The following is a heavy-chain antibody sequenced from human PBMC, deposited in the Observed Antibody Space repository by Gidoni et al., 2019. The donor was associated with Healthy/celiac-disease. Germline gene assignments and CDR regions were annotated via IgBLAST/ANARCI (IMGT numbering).Heavy chain of an antibody. CDR3: ARSLNYYSYGMDV. CDR2: ISYDGSNK. CDR1: GVTSSSYA. J-gene: IGHJ6*02. Sequence: QVQRVEAGGGGVQPGRSLRLSGAASGVTSSSYAMHWVRQAPGKGLEGVAVISYDGSNKYYADSVKCRFTISRDNSKNTLYLQMHSLRAEDTAVYYCARSLNYYSYGMDVWGQGTTVTVSS. V-gene: IGHV3-30-3*01.